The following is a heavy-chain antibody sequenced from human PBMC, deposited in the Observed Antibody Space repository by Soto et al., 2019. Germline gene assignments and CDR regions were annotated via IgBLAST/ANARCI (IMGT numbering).Heavy chain of an antibody. Sequence: QVQLVESGGGVVQPGRSLRLSCAASGSSLINYDMHWVRQAPGKGLEWVAVMSYDGSRQFYADSERGRFSVSRDISKSALYLQMSSLRIEDTAIYYCAKGAWYGSSSSSDSWGQGTHVTVSS. J-gene: IGHJ4*02. CDR2: MSYDGSRQ. CDR1: GSSLINYD. CDR3: AKGAWYGSSSSSDS. V-gene: IGHV3-30*18. D-gene: IGHD6-6*01.